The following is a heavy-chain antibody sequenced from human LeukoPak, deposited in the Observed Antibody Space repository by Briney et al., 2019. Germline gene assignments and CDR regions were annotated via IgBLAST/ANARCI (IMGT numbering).Heavy chain of an antibody. Sequence: KPSETLSLTCAVYGGSFSGYYWSWIRQPPGKGLEWIGSIYYSGSTYYNPSLKSRVTISVDTSKNQFSLKLSSVTAADTAVYYCARHGGTYSPNYYFDYWGQGTLVTVSS. CDR2: IYYSGST. J-gene: IGHJ4*02. D-gene: IGHD3-16*01. CDR3: ARHGGTYSPNYYFDY. V-gene: IGHV4-34*01. CDR1: GGSFSGYY.